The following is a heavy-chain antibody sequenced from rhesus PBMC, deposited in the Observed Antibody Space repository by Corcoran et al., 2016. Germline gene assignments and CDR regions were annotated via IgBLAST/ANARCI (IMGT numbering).Heavy chain of an antibody. CDR1: GDSTTSTY. CDR2: ISDNGGTT. J-gene: IGHJ5-1*01. V-gene: IGHV4-173*01. Sequence: QLQLQESGPGLVKPSETLSLTCTVSGDSTTSTYWSWLRQPPGRGLGWIGRISDNGGTTDYNPPLKVRVTISRDTSKNQFSLKLSSVTAADTAVYYCVRDQGHNWRGKDRFDVWGPGVLVIVSS. CDR3: VRDQGHNWRGKDRFDV. D-gene: IGHD1-26*01.